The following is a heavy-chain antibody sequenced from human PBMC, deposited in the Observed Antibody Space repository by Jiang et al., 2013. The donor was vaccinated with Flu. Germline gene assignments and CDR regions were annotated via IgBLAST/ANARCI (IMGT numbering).Heavy chain of an antibody. Sequence: KGLEWVSSISSSSSYIYYADSVKGRFTISRDNAKNSLYLQMNSLRAEDTAVYYCARDPASGDYGMDVWGKGTTVTVSS. J-gene: IGHJ6*04. D-gene: IGHD4-17*01. CDR3: ARDPASGDYGMDV. CDR2: ISSSSSYI. V-gene: IGHV3-21*01.